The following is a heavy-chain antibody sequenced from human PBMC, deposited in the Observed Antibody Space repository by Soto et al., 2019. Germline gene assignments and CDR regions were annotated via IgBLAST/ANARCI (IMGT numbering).Heavy chain of an antibody. D-gene: IGHD2-8*01. J-gene: IGHJ4*02. CDR3: ARERSRCTNGVCYPVPFDY. Sequence: SLRLSCAASGFTFSSYGMHWVRQAPGKGLEWVAVIWYDGSNKNYADSVKGRFTISRDNSKNTLYLQMNSLRAEDTAVYYCARERSRCTNGVCYPVPFDYWGQGTLVTVSS. V-gene: IGHV3-33*01. CDR2: IWYDGSNK. CDR1: GFTFSSYG.